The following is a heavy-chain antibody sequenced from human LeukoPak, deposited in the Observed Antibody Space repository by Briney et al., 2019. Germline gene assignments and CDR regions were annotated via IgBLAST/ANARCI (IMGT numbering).Heavy chain of an antibody. D-gene: IGHD1-26*01. CDR1: GFTFSSYA. V-gene: IGHV3-30-3*01. CDR3: ARAPYSKGSFDY. Sequence: GSLRLSCAASGFTFSSYAMHWVRQAPGKGLEWVAVISYDGSNKYYADSVKGRFTISRDNSKNTLYLQMNSLRAEDTAVYYCARAPYSKGSFDYWGQGTLVTVSS. J-gene: IGHJ4*02. CDR2: ISYDGSNK.